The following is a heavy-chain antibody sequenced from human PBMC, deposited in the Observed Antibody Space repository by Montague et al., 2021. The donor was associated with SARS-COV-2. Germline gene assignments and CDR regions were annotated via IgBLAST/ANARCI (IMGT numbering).Heavy chain of an antibody. CDR2: IYDSGST. D-gene: IGHD5-12*01. V-gene: IGHV4-39*02. CDR3: ARRGRKLLPVATTIDGFDI. J-gene: IGHJ3*02. Sequence: SETLSLTCTVSGGSISSNNYYWDWIRQPPGKGLEWIGSIYDSGSTYYNPSLKSRVTMSVDTSKNHFSLKLNSVTAADTAVYYCARRGRKLLPVATTIDGFDIWGQGTMVTVSS. CDR1: GGSISSNNYY.